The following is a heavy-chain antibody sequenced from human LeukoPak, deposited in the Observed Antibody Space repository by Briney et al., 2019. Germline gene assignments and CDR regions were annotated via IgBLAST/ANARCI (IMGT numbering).Heavy chain of an antibody. V-gene: IGHV4-30-2*01. Sequence: PSETLSLTCAVSGGSISSGGYSWSWIRQPPGKGLEWIGYIYHSGSTYYNPSLKSRVTISVDRSKNQFSLKLSSVTAADTAVYYCSVFLGGVIVYWGQGTLVTVSS. J-gene: IGHJ4*02. CDR3: SVFLGGVIVY. CDR2: IYHSGST. CDR1: GGSISSGGYS. D-gene: IGHD3-16*02.